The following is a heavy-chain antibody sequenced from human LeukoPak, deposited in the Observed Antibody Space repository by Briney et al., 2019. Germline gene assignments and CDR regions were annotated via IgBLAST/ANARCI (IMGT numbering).Heavy chain of an antibody. V-gene: IGHV4-4*09. CDR1: GGSVNSYY. D-gene: IGHD7-27*01. Sequence: SETLSLTCSVSGGSVNSYYWSWIRQPPGKGLEWIGYIYTTGRTNYNPSLKSRVTISVDASKNQFSLKLSSVTAADTAVYYCAKILGSGVWYGFDIWGQGTMVTVSS. J-gene: IGHJ3*02. CDR3: AKILGSGVWYGFDI. CDR2: IYTTGRT.